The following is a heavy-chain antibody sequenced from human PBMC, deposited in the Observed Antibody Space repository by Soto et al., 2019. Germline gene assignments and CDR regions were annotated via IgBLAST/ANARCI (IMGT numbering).Heavy chain of an antibody. D-gene: IGHD6-19*01. CDR1: GFTFSSYG. V-gene: IGHV3-33*01. Sequence: GGSLRLSCAASGFTFSSYGMHWVRQAPGKGLEWVAVIWYDGSNKYYADSVKGRFTISRDNSKNTLYLQMNSLRAEDTAVYYCARDPAVAGADGPYYFDYWGQGTLVTSPQ. CDR2: IWYDGSNK. J-gene: IGHJ4*02. CDR3: ARDPAVAGADGPYYFDY.